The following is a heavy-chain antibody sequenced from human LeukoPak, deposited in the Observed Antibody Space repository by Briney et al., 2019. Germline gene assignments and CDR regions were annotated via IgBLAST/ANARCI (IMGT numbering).Heavy chain of an antibody. J-gene: IGHJ5*02. Sequence: SSETLSLTCTVSGHSISSGYYWGWIRQPPGKGLEWIGSIYHSGSTYYNPSLKSRVTISVDTSKNQFSLKLSSVTAADTAVYYCARHKMVPDWFDPWGQGTLVTVSS. CDR3: ARHKMVPDWFDP. CDR1: GHSISSGYY. D-gene: IGHD3-10*01. V-gene: IGHV4-38-2*02. CDR2: IYHSGST.